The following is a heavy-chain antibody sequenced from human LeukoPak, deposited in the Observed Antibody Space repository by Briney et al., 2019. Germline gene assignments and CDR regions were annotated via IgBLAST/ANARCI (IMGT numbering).Heavy chain of an antibody. D-gene: IGHD3-22*01. CDR3: AKDGSSDEYSSGFDY. J-gene: IGHJ4*02. Sequence: GGSLRLSCAASGFTFSIYGMHWVRQAPGKGLEWVAVISYDGSNKYYADSVKGRFTISRDNSKNTLYLQMNSLRAEDTAVYYCAKDGSSDEYSSGFDYWGQGTLVTVSS. CDR2: ISYDGSNK. CDR1: GFTFSIYG. V-gene: IGHV3-30*18.